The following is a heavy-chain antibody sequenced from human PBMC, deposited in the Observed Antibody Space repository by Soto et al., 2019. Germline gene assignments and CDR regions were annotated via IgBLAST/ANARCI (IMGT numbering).Heavy chain of an antibody. V-gene: IGHV3-23*01. Sequence: GGSLRLSCAAPGFTFSSYAMSWVRQAPGKGLEWVSVISGSGGSTYYADSVKGRFTISRDNSKNTLYLHMNSLRAEDTAVYYCAKDRDVDTAMVYMFHYWGQGTLVTVSS. CDR3: AKDRDVDTAMVYMFHY. CDR1: GFTFSSYA. CDR2: ISGSGGST. D-gene: IGHD5-18*01. J-gene: IGHJ4*02.